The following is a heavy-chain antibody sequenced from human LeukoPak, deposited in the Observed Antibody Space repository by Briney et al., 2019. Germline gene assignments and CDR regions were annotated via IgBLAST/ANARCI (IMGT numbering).Heavy chain of an antibody. CDR1: GFSFSNYW. V-gene: IGHV3-7*01. Sequence: GGSLRLSCAASGFSFSNYWMSWVRQAPGEGLEWVANIKQDGSEKYYVDSVKGRFTISRDNAKNSLYVQMNSLRAEDTAVYYCARLRGLYSDTNRYQTALDCWGQGTLVTVSS. J-gene: IGHJ4*02. CDR2: IKQDGSEK. D-gene: IGHD1-26*01. CDR3: ARLRGLYSDTNRYQTALDC.